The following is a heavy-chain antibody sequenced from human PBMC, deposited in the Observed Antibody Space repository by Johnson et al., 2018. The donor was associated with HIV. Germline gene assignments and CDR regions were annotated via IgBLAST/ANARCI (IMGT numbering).Heavy chain of an antibody. Sequence: VQLVESGGGLVQPGGSLRLPCAASGFTFSSYWMHWVRQAPGKGLVWVSRIKSEGSSTSYADSVKGRFTISRDNAKNTLYRQMASLRAEDMAVYYCARAGFSRRAAFDIWGLGTMVTVSS. D-gene: IGHD2-2*01. CDR2: IKSEGSST. J-gene: IGHJ3*02. V-gene: IGHV3-74*02. CDR1: GFTFSSYW. CDR3: ARAGFSRRAAFDI.